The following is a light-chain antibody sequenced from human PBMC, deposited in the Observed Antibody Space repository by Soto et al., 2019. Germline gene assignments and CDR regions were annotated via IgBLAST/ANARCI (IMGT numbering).Light chain of an antibody. V-gene: IGLV2-14*01. CDR2: EVS. CDR1: SSDVGGYNY. J-gene: IGLJ3*02. Sequence: QSVLTQPASVSGSPGQSITISCTGTSSDVGGYNYVSWYQQHPGKAPKLMIYEVSNRPSGVSNRLSGSKSGHTASLTISGLQAEDEADYYCSSYTSSSTRVFGGGTKLTVL. CDR3: SSYTSSSTRV.